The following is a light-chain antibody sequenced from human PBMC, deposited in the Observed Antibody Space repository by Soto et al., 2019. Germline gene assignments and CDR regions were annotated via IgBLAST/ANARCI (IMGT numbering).Light chain of an antibody. CDR2: KAS. CDR1: QSIGSW. Sequence: DIQLTHSPSTLSASIGDRVTITCRARQSIGSWLAWYQQRPGKAPNVLIYKASNLERGVPSRFSGSGSETEFTLTISSLQPEDFATYYCQQYSTFPWTFGQGTKGEL. J-gene: IGKJ1*01. CDR3: QQYSTFPWT. V-gene: IGKV1-5*03.